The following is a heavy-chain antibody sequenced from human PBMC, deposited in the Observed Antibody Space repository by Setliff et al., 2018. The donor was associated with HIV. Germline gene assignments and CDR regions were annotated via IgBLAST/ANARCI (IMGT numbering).Heavy chain of an antibody. D-gene: IGHD3-22*01. V-gene: IGHV3-7*01. Sequence: PGGSLRLSCAASGFTFSLHWMSWVRQAPGKGLEWVSNIKQDGSEKSYVGSVKGRFTISRDNAKNSLYLQMNSLRAEDTAVYYCARDHRPYFYDKAWFDPWGQGTLVTVSS. CDR3: ARDHRPYFYDKAWFDP. CDR1: GFTFSLHW. J-gene: IGHJ5*02. CDR2: IKQDGSEK.